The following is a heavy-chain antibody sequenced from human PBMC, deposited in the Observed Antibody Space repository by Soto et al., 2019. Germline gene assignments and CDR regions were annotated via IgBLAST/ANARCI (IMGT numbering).Heavy chain of an antibody. D-gene: IGHD5-18*01. CDR2: LIPVFGSP. CDR1: GGTFSKDA. J-gene: IGHJ6*02. CDR3: TRVLGYTFEPGKTRYYAMDV. V-gene: IGHV1-69*01. Sequence: QVQLVQSGAEVKKPGSSVTVSCKTPGGTFSKDAINWVRQAPGQGLEWMGLLIPVFGSPIYAQKFQGRIRITADESTSTAFMDLSSLRSEDTAVYYCTRVLGYTFEPGKTRYYAMDVWGQGTTVSVSS.